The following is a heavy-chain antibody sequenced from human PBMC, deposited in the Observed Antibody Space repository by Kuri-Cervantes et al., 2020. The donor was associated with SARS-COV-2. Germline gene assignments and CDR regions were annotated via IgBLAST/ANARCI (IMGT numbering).Heavy chain of an antibody. J-gene: IGHJ4*02. V-gene: IGHV3-30-3*01. CDR1: GFTFSSYA. CDR3: ARDLDDSSGYYYFDY. Sequence: GESLKISCAASGFTFSSYATHWVRQAPGKGLEWVAVISYDGSNKYYADSVKGRFTISRDNSKNTLYLQMNSLRAEDTAVYYCARDLDDSSGYYYFDYWGQGTLVHRLL. D-gene: IGHD3-22*01. CDR2: ISYDGSNK.